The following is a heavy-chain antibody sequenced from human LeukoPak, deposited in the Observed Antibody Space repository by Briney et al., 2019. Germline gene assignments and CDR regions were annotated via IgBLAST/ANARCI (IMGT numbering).Heavy chain of an antibody. CDR2: TYYSGST. J-gene: IGHJ4*02. CDR3: ARVSVVRGVID. V-gene: IGHV4-59*01. CDR1: GGSISSYY. D-gene: IGHD3-10*01. Sequence: PSETLSLTCTVSGGSISSYYWSWIRQPPGKGLEWIGYTYYSGSTNYNPSFKSRVTISVDTSKNQFSLKLSSVTAADTAVYYCARVSVVRGVIDWGQGTLVTVSS.